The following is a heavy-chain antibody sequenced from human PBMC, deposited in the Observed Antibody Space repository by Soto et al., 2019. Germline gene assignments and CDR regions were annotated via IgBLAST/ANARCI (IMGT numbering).Heavy chain of an antibody. V-gene: IGHV1-2*02. J-gene: IGHJ3*02. Sequence: QLHLVQSGAVVKKPGASVTVSCSASGYPVTAYYMHWVRQAPGRGLEWKGGINPATGAAKYTQTFQGRVTMTRDTSTSTGFMELSGLTSEDTAVFYCARGGGVGVAGSAAFDMWGQGTVVTVSS. CDR3: ARGGGVGVAGSAAFDM. D-gene: IGHD3-3*01. CDR2: INPATGAA. CDR1: GYPVTAYY.